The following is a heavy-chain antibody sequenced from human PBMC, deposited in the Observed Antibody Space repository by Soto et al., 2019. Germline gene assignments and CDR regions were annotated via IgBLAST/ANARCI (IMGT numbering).Heavy chain of an antibody. Sequence: PSETLSLTCTVSGGSISSSSYYWGWIRQPPGKGLEWIGSIYYSGSTYYNPSLKSRVTISVDTSKNQFSLKLSSVTAADTAVYFCVSDKYSHDSRGLYRYFDNWGPGTLVTVSP. CDR1: GGSISSSSYY. V-gene: IGHV4-39*01. CDR3: VSDKYSHDSRGLYRYFDN. CDR2: IYYSGST. J-gene: IGHJ4*02. D-gene: IGHD3-22*01.